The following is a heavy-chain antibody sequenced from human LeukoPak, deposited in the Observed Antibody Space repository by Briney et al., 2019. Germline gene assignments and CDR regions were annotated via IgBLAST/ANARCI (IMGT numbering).Heavy chain of an antibody. CDR1: GYSFTRYW. V-gene: IGHV5-51*01. D-gene: IGHD3-22*01. CDR2: IYPGDSDT. J-gene: IGHJ3*01. Sequence: GESLKISCKGSGYSFTRYWIGWVRQMPGKGLEWMGIIYPGDSDTRYSPSFQGQVTISADRSISTAYLQWSSLKASDTAMYYCARHIYDYYDSSGLRFPADWGQGTMVTVSS. CDR3: ARHIYDYYDSSGLRFPAD.